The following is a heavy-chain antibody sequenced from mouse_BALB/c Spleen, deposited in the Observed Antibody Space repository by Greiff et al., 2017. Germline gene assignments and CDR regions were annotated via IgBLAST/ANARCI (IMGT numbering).Heavy chain of an antibody. Sequence: VKLQESGAELMKPGASVKISCKATGYTFSSYWIEWVKQRPGHGLEWIGEILPGSGSTNYNEKFKGKATFTADTSSNTAYMQLSSLTSEDSAVYYCARGDYYGSPYYFDDWGQGTTLTVSS. J-gene: IGHJ2*01. CDR3: ARGDYYGSPYYFDD. CDR1: GYTFSSYW. V-gene: IGHV1-9*01. D-gene: IGHD1-1*01. CDR2: ILPGSGST.